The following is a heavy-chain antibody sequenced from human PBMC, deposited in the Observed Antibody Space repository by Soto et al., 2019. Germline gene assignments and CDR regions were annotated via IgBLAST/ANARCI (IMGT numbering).Heavy chain of an antibody. Sequence: GGSLRLSCAASGFTFSSYSMNWVRQAPGRGLESVSSLSSSSSYIYYADSVKGRFTISRDNAKNSLYLQMNSLRAEDTAVYYCARDRIAVAGKGNYYYYGMDVWGQGTTVTVSS. D-gene: IGHD6-19*01. CDR3: ARDRIAVAGKGNYYYYGMDV. CDR1: GFTFSSYS. V-gene: IGHV3-21*01. CDR2: LSSSSSYI. J-gene: IGHJ6*02.